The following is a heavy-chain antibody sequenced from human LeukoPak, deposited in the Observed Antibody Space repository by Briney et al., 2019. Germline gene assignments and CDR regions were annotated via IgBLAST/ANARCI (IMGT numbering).Heavy chain of an antibody. Sequence: PGGSLRLSCAASGFTVSSNYMNWVRQAPGKGLEWVSVIYSGGSTYYADSVKGRFTISRDNSKNTLYLQMNSLRAEDTAVYYCARDAGEGATWGAFDIWGQGTMVTVSS. D-gene: IGHD1-26*01. J-gene: IGHJ3*02. CDR3: ARDAGEGATWGAFDI. CDR2: IYSGGST. V-gene: IGHV3-66*02. CDR1: GFTVSSNY.